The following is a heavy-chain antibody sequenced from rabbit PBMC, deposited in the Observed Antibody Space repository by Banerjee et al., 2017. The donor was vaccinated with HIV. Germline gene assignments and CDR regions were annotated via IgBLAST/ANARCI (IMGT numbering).Heavy chain of an antibody. CDR3: TRDYATGQYGFNL. J-gene: IGHJ4*01. CDR2: IYAGSSGST. CDR1: GFSFSNIYY. V-gene: IGHV1S40*01. D-gene: IGHD6-1*01. Sequence: QSLEESGGDLVKPGASLTLTCTASGFSFSNIYYMCWVRQAPGKGLEWIACIYAGSSGSTYYARWVNGRFTISKTSSTTVTLQGTSLTAADTATYFCTRDYATGQYGFNLWGQGTLVTVS.